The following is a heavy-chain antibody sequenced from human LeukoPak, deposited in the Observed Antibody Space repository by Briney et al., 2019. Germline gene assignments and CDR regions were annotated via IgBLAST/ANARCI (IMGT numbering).Heavy chain of an antibody. CDR2: IDISGGST. CDR3: ANEVRPNDY. Sequence: AGGSLRLSCAASGFSFSSHAMCWVRQAPGKGLEWVSSIDISGGSTYYADSVQGRFTISRGNSKNTLYLQMNSLRAEDTALYYCANEVRPNDYWGQGTLVTVSS. V-gene: IGHV3-23*01. J-gene: IGHJ4*02. CDR1: GFSFSSHA. D-gene: IGHD1-1*01.